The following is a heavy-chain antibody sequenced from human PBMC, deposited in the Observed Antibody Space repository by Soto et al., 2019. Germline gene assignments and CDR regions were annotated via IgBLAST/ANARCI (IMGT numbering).Heavy chain of an antibody. CDR3: ARNQYYDILTGIRY. CDR1: GFTFTRYS. CDR2: ISSTTNYI. J-gene: IGHJ4*02. Sequence: GGSLRLSCAASGFTFTRYSMNWVRQAPGKGLEWVSSISSTTNYIYYADSMKGRFTVSRDNAKNSVYLDMNSLSAEDTAVYYCARNQYYDILTGIRYWGQGTLVTVSS. V-gene: IGHV3-21*01. D-gene: IGHD3-9*01.